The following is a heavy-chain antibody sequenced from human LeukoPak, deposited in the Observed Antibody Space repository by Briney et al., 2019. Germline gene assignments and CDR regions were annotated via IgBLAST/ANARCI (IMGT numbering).Heavy chain of an antibody. Sequence: SETLSLTCTVSGGSISTGSYCWSWIRQPAGKGLEWIGHIYTSGNTNYNPSLKSRVTISVDTSKNQFSLKLSSVTAADTAVYYCAREGLGYSSSWYYYYYYMDVWGKGTTVTISS. V-gene: IGHV4-61*09. CDR3: AREGLGYSSSWYYYYYYMDV. CDR1: GGSISTGSYC. D-gene: IGHD6-13*01. CDR2: IYTSGNT. J-gene: IGHJ6*03.